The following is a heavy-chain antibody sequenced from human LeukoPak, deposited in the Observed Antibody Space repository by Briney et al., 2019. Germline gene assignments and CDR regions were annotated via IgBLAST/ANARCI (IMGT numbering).Heavy chain of an antibody. D-gene: IGHD2-21*02. V-gene: IGHV3-64*01. CDR2: ISSNGGST. J-gene: IGHJ4*02. Sequence: GGSLRLSCAASGFTFSSYAMHWVRQAPGKGLEYVSAISSNGGSTYYANSVKGRFTISRDNSKNTLYLQMGSLRAEDMAVYYCARAGAYCGGDCYSSDYWGQGTLVTVSS. CDR3: ARAGAYCGGDCYSSDY. CDR1: GFTFSSYA.